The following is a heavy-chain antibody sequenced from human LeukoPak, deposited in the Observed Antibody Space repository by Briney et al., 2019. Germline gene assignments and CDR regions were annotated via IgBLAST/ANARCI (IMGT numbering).Heavy chain of an antibody. D-gene: IGHD1-1*01. V-gene: IGHV3-7*01. CDR3: ARDLWNGYRNYYYYMDV. Sequence: QSGGSLRLSCAASGFTFSTYWMSWVRQAPGKGLEWVANIKQDGSDKYYVDSVKGRFTISRDNANNSLHLQMNSLRAEDTAVYYCARDLWNGYRNYYYYMDVWGKGTTVTVSS. J-gene: IGHJ6*03. CDR1: GFTFSTYW. CDR2: IKQDGSDK.